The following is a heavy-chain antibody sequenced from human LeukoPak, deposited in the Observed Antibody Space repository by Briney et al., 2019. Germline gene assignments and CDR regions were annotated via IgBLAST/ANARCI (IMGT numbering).Heavy chain of an antibody. CDR2: IDSSGST. Sequence: PSQTLSLTCTVSSGSISSGSYHWTWIRQPAGKSLEWLGRIDSSGSTNYNPSLKSRITISIDTSKNQFSLKLTSVTAADTALYYCARDSTTSWYGQDFWGQGTLVTVSS. V-gene: IGHV4-61*02. CDR3: ARDSTTSWYGQDF. CDR1: SGSISSGSYH. J-gene: IGHJ4*02. D-gene: IGHD1-26*01.